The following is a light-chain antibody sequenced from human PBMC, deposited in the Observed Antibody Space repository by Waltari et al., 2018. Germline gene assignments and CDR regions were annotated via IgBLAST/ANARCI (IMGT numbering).Light chain of an antibody. CDR1: QSISNDY. Sequence: DIVLTQSPGTLSLSPGERATLSCRASQSISNDYLAWYQQKPGQAPRLIIYGASTRATGIPDMFSGSGSGTDFTLTISRLEPEDFAVYFCQQYDGSTTFGQGTKMDIK. CDR2: GAS. CDR3: QQYDGSTT. V-gene: IGKV3-20*01. J-gene: IGKJ1*01.